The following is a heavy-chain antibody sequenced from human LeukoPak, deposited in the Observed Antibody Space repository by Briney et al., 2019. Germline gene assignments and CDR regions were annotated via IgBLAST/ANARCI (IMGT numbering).Heavy chain of an antibody. CDR1: GYTFTSYD. D-gene: IGHD3-10*01. CDR3: ARVALWFGAATRDYYYGTDV. V-gene: IGHV1-8*01. Sequence: GASVKVSCKASGYTFTSYDINWVRQATGQGLEWMGWMNPNSGNTGSAQKFQGRLTMTRSTSISTAYMELSSLRSEDTAVYYCARVALWFGAATRDYYYGTDVWGQGTTVTVSS. J-gene: IGHJ6*02. CDR2: MNPNSGNT.